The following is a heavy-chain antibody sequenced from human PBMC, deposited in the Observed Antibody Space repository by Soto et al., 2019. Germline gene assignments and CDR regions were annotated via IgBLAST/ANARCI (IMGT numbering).Heavy chain of an antibody. CDR3: VRRVSGNYDY. J-gene: IGHJ4*02. Sequence: EVQLAESGGNMVQPGGSLRLSCVASGFTFNNYDMHWVRQAPGKGLEYVSSISSNGGTTYYGNSVKGRFTISRDNSKNTLYLQMGSQRPEDMAVYYCVRRVSGNYDYWGQGTLVTVSS. D-gene: IGHD1-7*01. CDR1: GFTFNNYD. CDR2: ISSNGGTT. V-gene: IGHV3-64*01.